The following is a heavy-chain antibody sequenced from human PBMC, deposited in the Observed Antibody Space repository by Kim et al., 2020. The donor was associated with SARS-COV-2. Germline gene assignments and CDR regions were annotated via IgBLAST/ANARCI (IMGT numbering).Heavy chain of an antibody. CDR1: GFTFSRSA. CDR2: ISGSADRT. Sequence: GGSLRLSCAASGFTFSRSALTWVRQSPGKGLEWVSIISGSADRTHHADSVKGRFTISRDNSNNLLYLQMSSLRAEDTALYYCAKGLYETIGYYYLAYLGQGTLVTVSS. D-gene: IGHD3-3*01. V-gene: IGHV3-23*01. CDR3: AKGLYETIGYYYLAY. J-gene: IGHJ4*02.